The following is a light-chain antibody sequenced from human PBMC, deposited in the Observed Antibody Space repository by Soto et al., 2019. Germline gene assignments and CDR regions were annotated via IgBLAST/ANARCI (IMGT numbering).Light chain of an antibody. J-gene: IGKJ2*01. CDR1: QSISSW. CDR3: QQYKSYSPYT. V-gene: IGKV1-5*01. Sequence: DIQMTQSPSTLSASVGDRVTITCRASQSISSWLAWYQQKPGKAPKLLIYDASSLESGVPSRFSGSGSGTEFTHTIRSLQPDDFATYYCQQYKSYSPYTLGQGPRLEIK. CDR2: DAS.